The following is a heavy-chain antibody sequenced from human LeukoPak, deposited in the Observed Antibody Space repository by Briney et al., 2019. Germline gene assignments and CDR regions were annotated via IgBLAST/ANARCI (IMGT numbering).Heavy chain of an antibody. CDR2: INHSGST. J-gene: IGHJ4*02. Sequence: KPSETLSLTCAVYGGSFSGYYWSWIRQPPGEGLEWIGEINHSGSTNYNPSLESRVTLSQDTSNNQFSLRLSSVTAADTAIYYCARDHNYQLVWGQGTLVTVSS. CDR3: ARDHNYQLV. CDR1: GGSFSGYY. V-gene: IGHV4-34*01. D-gene: IGHD1-1*01.